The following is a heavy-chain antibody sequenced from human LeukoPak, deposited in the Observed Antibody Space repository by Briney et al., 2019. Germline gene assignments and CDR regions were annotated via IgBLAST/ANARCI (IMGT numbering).Heavy chain of an antibody. J-gene: IGHJ4*02. Sequence: GGSLRLSCAASGFTFSSYGMHWVRQAPGKGLEWVAVISYDGSNKYYADSVKGRFTISRDNSKNTLYLQMNTLRAEDTALYYCARGSWSAADTNIDYWGQGTLVTVSS. CDR1: GFTFSSYG. V-gene: IGHV3-30*03. D-gene: IGHD6-13*01. CDR3: ARGSWSAADTNIDY. CDR2: ISYDGSNK.